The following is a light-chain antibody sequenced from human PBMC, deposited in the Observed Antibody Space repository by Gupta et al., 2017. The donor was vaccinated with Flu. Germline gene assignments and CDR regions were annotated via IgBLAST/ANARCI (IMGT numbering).Light chain of an antibody. J-gene: IGLJ1*01. V-gene: IGLV2-8*01. Sequence: SALTQPPSASVSPGQSVTISCTGTSSDIGGYNYVSWYQHHPGKAPKVLIYEVTKRPSGVPDRFFGSKSGNTASLTVSGLQAEDEADYYCCSDAGSTRYVFGTGTKVTVL. CDR1: SSDIGGYNY. CDR2: EVT. CDR3: CSDAGSTRYV.